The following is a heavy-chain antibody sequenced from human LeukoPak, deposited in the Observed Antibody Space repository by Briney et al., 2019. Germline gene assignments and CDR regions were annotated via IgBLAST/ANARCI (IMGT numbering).Heavy chain of an antibody. CDR2: INHSGST. CDR3: AARTYYYDSSGYYFDY. J-gene: IGHJ4*02. Sequence: SETLSLTCADYGGSFSGYYWSWIRQPPGKGLEWIGEINHSGSTNYNPSLKSRVTISVDTSKNQFSLKLSSVTAADTAVYYCAARTYYYDSSGYYFDYWGQGTLVTVSS. D-gene: IGHD3-22*01. CDR1: GGSFSGYY. V-gene: IGHV4-34*01.